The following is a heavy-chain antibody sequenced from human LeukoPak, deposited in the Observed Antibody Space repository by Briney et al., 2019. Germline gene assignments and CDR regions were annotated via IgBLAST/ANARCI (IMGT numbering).Heavy chain of an antibody. Sequence: GASVKVSCSSSGYILTNYGIYWVRQAPGQGLEWMGWINTYNGETDYAQNFQGRVTMTTDTSTSTAYIDLRSLTFDDTAVYYCARGRLGVSGYKDYLDYWGQGTLVTVSS. V-gene: IGHV1-18*01. D-gene: IGHD5-12*01. J-gene: IGHJ4*02. CDR2: INTYNGET. CDR3: ARGRLGVSGYKDYLDY. CDR1: GYILTNYG.